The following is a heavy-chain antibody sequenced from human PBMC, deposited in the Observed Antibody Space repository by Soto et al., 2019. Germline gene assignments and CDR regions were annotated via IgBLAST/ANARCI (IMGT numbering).Heavy chain of an antibody. CDR1: GGTFSSYA. CDR3: ARPIYYYDSSGYSY. CDR2: IIPIFGTA. Sequence: SVKVSCKASGGTFSSYAISWVRQAPGQGLEWMGGIIPIFGTANYAQKFQGRVTITADESTSTAYMELSSLRSEDTAVYYCARPIYYYDSSGYSYWGQGTLVTVSS. V-gene: IGHV1-69*13. D-gene: IGHD3-22*01. J-gene: IGHJ4*02.